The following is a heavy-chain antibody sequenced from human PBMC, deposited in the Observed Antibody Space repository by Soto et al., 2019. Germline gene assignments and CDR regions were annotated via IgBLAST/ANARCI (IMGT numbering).Heavy chain of an antibody. CDR1: GSTFSSYA. Sequence: GGSLRLSCAASGSTFSSYAMHWVRQAPGKGLEWVAVISYDGSNKYYADSVKGRFTISRDNSKNTLYLQMNSLRAEDTAVYYCARDVVAGPDYWGQGTLVTVSS. CDR2: ISYDGSNK. CDR3: ARDVVAGPDY. J-gene: IGHJ4*02. D-gene: IGHD6-19*01. V-gene: IGHV3-30-3*01.